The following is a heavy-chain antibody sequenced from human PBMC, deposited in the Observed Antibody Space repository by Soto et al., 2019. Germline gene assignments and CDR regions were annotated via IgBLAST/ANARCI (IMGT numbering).Heavy chain of an antibody. CDR2: ISYSGAT. J-gene: IGHJ4*02. CDR1: GGSISSTTYY. V-gene: IGHV4-39*01. CDR3: ATDLYYYETTGFYFFLPLDY. Sequence: QLQLQESGPGLVKPSETLSLTCAVSGGSISSTTYYWGWIRQPPGKGLEWIGTISYSGATYYNPSLKSRVTISVDTSNNQLFLKLTSVTAADTAVYYCATDLYYYETTGFYFFLPLDYWGQGALVTVSS. D-gene: IGHD3-22*01.